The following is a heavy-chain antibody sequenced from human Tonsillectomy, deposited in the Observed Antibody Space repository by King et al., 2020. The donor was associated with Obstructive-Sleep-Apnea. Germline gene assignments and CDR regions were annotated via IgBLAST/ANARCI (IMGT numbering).Heavy chain of an antibody. J-gene: IGHJ3*02. D-gene: IGHD3-10*01. Sequence: QLVQSGGGLVQPGRSLRLSCTASGFTFGDYALSWLRQVPGEGLEWVGFIRGKAYGGTTDYAASVKGRFTISRDDSKSIAYLQMNSLKIGDTAVYFCSRTVITRVRGVIIADAFDIWGQGTTVTVSS. CDR1: GFTFGDYA. CDR2: IRGKAYGGTT. CDR3: SRTVITRVRGVIIADAFDI. V-gene: IGHV3-49*03.